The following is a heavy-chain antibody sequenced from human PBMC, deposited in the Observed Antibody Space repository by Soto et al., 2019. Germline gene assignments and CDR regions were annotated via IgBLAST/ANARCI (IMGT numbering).Heavy chain of an antibody. J-gene: IGHJ4*02. CDR3: ARSNWNFPFDY. D-gene: IGHD1-7*01. CDR2: IYYTGTT. V-gene: IGHV4-59*01. Sequence: SSETLSLTCTVSGGSISSYYWNWIRQPPGKGLEWIGYIYYTGTTNYNPSLKSRVTMSLDTSKDQFSLNLTSVTAADTAVYYCARSNWNFPFDYWGQGTLVTVSS. CDR1: GGSISSYY.